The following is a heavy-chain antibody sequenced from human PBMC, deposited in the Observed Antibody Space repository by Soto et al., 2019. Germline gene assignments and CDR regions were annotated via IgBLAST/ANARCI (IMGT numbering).Heavy chain of an antibody. J-gene: IGHJ4*02. V-gene: IGHV1-18*01. Sequence: QVQLVQSGGEVKKPGASVTVSCKASGYTFINYHITWVRQAPGQGLEWMAWINTYNGMTDYAQKFQGRVTMTRNTSTSTAYVEPRNLGSDDTAVYFCGKAPRGEMATGWGQGTVVTVSS. CDR2: INTYNGMT. CDR3: GKAPRGEMATG. D-gene: IGHD5-12*01. CDR1: GYTFINYH.